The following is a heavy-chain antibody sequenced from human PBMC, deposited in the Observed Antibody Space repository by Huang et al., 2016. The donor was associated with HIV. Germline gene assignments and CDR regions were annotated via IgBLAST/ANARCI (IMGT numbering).Heavy chain of an antibody. Sequence: EVQLLESGGGLVQPGGSLRLSCAASGFTFIDFAMRWVRQAPGKGLEWVSAIRGSGHSTYYADSVKGRFTISRDNSKNTLYLQMNKLRVEDTAVYFCAKDPSSPYGDSYFEQWGQGTLVTVSP. CDR2: IRGSGHST. D-gene: IGHD4-17*01. CDR3: AKDPSSPYGDSYFEQ. CDR1: GFTFIDFA. J-gene: IGHJ4*02. V-gene: IGHV3-23*01.